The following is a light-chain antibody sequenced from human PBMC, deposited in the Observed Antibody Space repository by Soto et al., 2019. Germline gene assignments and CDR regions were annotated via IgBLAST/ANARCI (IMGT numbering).Light chain of an antibody. Sequence: QSVLTQPASVSGSPGQSITISCTGTSSDVGAYNYVSWYQHHPGKAPKLLIYDVINRPSGVSNRFSGSQSGNTASLTISGLQADDEADYYCSSYTTTSTHVFGSGNKVTVL. CDR1: SSDVGAYNY. V-gene: IGLV2-14*03. CDR2: DVI. CDR3: SSYTTTSTHV. J-gene: IGLJ1*01.